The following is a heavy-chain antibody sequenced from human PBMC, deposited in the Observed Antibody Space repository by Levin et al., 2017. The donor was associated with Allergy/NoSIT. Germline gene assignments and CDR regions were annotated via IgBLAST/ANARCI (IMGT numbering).Heavy chain of an antibody. J-gene: IGHJ4*02. CDR3: ARGVPTVEFDY. CDR2: INHSGST. D-gene: IGHD4-17*01. V-gene: IGHV4-34*01. CDR1: GGSFSGYY. Sequence: NPSETLSLTCAVYGGSFSGYYWSWIRQPPGKGLEWIGEINHSGSTNYNPSLKSRVTISVDTSKNQFSLKLSSVTAADTAVYYCARGVPTVEFDYWGQGTLVTVSS.